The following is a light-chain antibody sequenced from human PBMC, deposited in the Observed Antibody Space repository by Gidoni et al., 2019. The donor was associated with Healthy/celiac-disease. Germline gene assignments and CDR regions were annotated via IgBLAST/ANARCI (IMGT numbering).Light chain of an antibody. CDR3: QQYGSSPTWT. CDR2: GAS. J-gene: IGKJ1*01. Sequence: EIVLTQSPGTLSLSPGERATLSCRASQSVSSCYLAWYQQKPGQAPRLLIYGASSRATGIPDRFSGRGCGTDFTLTISRLEPEDFAVYYCQQYGSSPTWTFGQVTKVEIK. V-gene: IGKV3-20*01. CDR1: QSVSSCY.